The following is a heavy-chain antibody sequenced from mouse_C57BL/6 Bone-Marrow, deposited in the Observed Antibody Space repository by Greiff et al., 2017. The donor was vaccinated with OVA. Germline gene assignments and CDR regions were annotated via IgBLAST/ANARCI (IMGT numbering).Heavy chain of an antibody. Sequence: EVMLQQSGAELVRPGASVKLSCTASGFNIKDDYMHWVKQRPEQGLEWMGWIDPENGDTEYASKFQGKATITADTSSNTAYLQLSSLTSEDTAVYYCTTDYPSWFAYWGQGTLVTVSA. V-gene: IGHV14-4*01. CDR1: GFNIKDDY. J-gene: IGHJ3*01. CDR2: IDPENGDT. D-gene: IGHD5-5*01. CDR3: TTDYPSWFAY.